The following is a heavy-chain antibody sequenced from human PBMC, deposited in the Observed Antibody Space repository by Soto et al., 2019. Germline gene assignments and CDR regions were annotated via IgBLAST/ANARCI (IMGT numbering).Heavy chain of an antibody. J-gene: IGHJ4*02. Sequence: QVQLQQWGAGLLKPSETLSLTCAVYGGSFSGYYWSWIRQPPGKGLEWIGEINHSGSTNYNPSLKSRVTISVDTSKNQFSLKLSSVTAADTAVYYCARGVGEKFITMVRGVHFDYWGQGTLVTVSS. CDR1: GGSFSGYY. CDR2: INHSGST. D-gene: IGHD3-10*01. V-gene: IGHV4-34*01. CDR3: ARGVGEKFITMVRGVHFDY.